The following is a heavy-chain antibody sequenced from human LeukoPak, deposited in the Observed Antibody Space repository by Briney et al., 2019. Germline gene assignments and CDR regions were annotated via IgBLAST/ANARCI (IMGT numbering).Heavy chain of an antibody. V-gene: IGHV1-8*01. D-gene: IGHD2-15*01. Sequence: ASVKVSCKASGYTFTSYDINRVRQATGQGHEWMGWMNPNSGNTGYAQKFQGRVTMTRNTSISTAYMELTSLRSEDTAVYYCARTGYCSGGSCYSAKSSAFDIWGQGTMVTVSS. J-gene: IGHJ3*02. CDR1: GYTFTSYD. CDR2: MNPNSGNT. CDR3: ARTGYCSGGSCYSAKSSAFDI.